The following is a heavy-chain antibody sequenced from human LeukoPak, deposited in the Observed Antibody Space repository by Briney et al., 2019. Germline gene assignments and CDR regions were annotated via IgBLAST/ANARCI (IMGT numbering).Heavy chain of an antibody. CDR2: ISGSGGST. D-gene: IGHD6-13*01. CDR1: GFTFSSYA. CDR3: AKDRSSSWYGLLDY. J-gene: IGHJ4*02. V-gene: IGHV3-23*01. Sequence: GGSLRLSCAASGFTFSSYAMSWVRQAPGKGLEWVSAISGSGGSTYYADSVRGRFTISRDNSKNTLYLQMNSLRAEDTAVYYCAKDRSSSWYGLLDYWGQGTLVTVSS.